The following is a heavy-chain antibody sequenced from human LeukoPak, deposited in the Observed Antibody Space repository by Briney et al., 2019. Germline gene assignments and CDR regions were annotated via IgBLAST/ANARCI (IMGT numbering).Heavy chain of an antibody. CDR3: NTDDSSGYYHLSFDY. V-gene: IGHV3-23*01. J-gene: IGHJ4*02. CDR1: GFTFSSYA. Sequence: GGSLRLSCAASGFTFSSYAMSWVRQAPGKGLEWVSAISGSGGSTYYADSVKGRFTISRDNSKNTLYLQMNSLRAEDTAVYYCNTDDSSGYYHLSFDYWGQGTMVTVSS. D-gene: IGHD3-22*01. CDR2: ISGSGGST.